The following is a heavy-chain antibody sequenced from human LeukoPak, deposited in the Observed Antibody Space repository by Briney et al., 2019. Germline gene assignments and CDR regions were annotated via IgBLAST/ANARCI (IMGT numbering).Heavy chain of an antibody. CDR3: ARVFPPDTAMVTGYFDY. Sequence: PGRSLRLSCAASGFTFSSYAMHWVRQAPGKGLEGVAVISYDGSNKYYADSVKGRFTISRDNSKNTLYLQMNSLRAEDTAVYYCARVFPPDTAMVTGYFDYWGQGTLVTVSS. CDR2: ISYDGSNK. J-gene: IGHJ4*02. D-gene: IGHD5-18*01. CDR1: GFTFSSYA. V-gene: IGHV3-30-3*01.